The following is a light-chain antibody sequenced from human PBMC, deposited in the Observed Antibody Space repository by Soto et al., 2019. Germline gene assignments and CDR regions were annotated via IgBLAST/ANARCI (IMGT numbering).Light chain of an antibody. CDR3: QQYDKWPPVT. J-gene: IGKJ4*01. V-gene: IGKV3-11*01. Sequence: EVVLTQSPATLSLSPGESATLSCRASESVSRYLAWYQQRPGQAPRLLMYDVSNRATGIPARFSGGGCGTDFTLTTSSLEPEDFSVYYGQQYDKWPPVTFGGGTKVDIK. CDR1: ESVSRY. CDR2: DVS.